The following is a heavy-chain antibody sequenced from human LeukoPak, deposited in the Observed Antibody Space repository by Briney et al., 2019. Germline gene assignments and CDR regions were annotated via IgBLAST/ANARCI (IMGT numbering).Heavy chain of an antibody. D-gene: IGHD3-22*01. Sequence: PSETLSLTCAVYGGSFSGYYWSWIRQPPGKGLEWIGEINHSGSTNYNPSLKSRVTISVDTSKNQFSLKLSSVTAADTAVYYCARATSQWLLGYYFDYWGQGTLVTVSS. J-gene: IGHJ4*02. CDR3: ARATSQWLLGYYFDY. V-gene: IGHV4-34*01. CDR2: INHSGST. CDR1: GGSFSGYY.